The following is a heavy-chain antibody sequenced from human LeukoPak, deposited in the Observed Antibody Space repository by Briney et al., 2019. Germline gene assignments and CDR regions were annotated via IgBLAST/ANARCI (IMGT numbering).Heavy chain of an antibody. D-gene: IGHD3-10*01. CDR2: ISSSSSYI. Sequence: GGSLRLSCAASGFTFSSYSMNWVRQAPGKGLEWVSSISSSSSYIYYADSVKGRFTISRDNAKNSLYLQMNSLRAEDTAVYYCARGSAEVRGVILSPAEYFQHWGQGTLVTVSS. V-gene: IGHV3-21*04. J-gene: IGHJ1*01. CDR1: GFTFSSYS. CDR3: ARGSAEVRGVILSPAEYFQH.